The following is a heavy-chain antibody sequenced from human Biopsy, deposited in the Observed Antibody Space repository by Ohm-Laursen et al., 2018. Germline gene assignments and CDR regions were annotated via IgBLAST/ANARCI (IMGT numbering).Heavy chain of an antibody. Sequence: SLRLSCSASGFTFSSSWMTWVRQAPGKGLEWVAMIKQDGSEDYYVDSVKGRFTISRDNAQKSLDLQLNSLRAEDTAMYYCVRGRSMDVWGQGTTVTVSS. CDR2: IKQDGSED. CDR1: GFTFSSSW. V-gene: IGHV3-7*01. CDR3: VRGRSMDV. J-gene: IGHJ6*02.